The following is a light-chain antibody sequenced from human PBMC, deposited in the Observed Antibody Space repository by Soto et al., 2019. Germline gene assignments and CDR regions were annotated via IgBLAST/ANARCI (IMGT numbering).Light chain of an antibody. J-gene: IGKJ4*01. CDR2: SAS. V-gene: IGKV3-20*01. CDR1: QTITSNN. Sequence: EIVLTQSPGTLSLSPGERATLTCRASQTITSNNLAWYQHKPGQAPRLLIYSASSRATGIPDRISGSGSGTDFTLTISGLEPEDFAVYHCQQYGSSPLTFGGGTKVEIK. CDR3: QQYGSSPLT.